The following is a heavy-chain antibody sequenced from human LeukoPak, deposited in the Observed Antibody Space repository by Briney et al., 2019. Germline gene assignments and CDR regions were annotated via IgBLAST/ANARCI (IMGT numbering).Heavy chain of an antibody. Sequence: ASVKVSCKASGYTFTGYYMHWVRQAPGQGLEWMGWINPNSGGTKYAHKFQGRVTMTRDTSISTAYMELSRLTSDDTAVYYCVSGESTYYHDSSGYYYDYWGQGTLVTVSS. CDR2: INPNSGGT. D-gene: IGHD3-22*01. CDR3: VSGESTYYHDSSGYYYDY. V-gene: IGHV1-2*07. CDR1: GYTFTGYY. J-gene: IGHJ4*02.